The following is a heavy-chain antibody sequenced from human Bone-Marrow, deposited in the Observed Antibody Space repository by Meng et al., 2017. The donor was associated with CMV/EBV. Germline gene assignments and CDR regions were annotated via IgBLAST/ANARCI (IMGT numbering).Heavy chain of an antibody. CDR1: GFSLSTSGVG. J-gene: IGHJ4*02. CDR3: AHKYNSAHTNHFDY. V-gene: IGHV2-5*02. Sequence: QITLKESGPTLVKPTQTLTLTCTFSGFSLSTSGVGVGWIRQPPGKALEWLALIYWDDDKRYSPSLKSRLTITKDTSKNQVVLTMTNMDPVDTATYYCAHKYNSAHTNHFDYWGQGTLVTVSS. CDR2: IYWDDDK. D-gene: IGHD6-25*01.